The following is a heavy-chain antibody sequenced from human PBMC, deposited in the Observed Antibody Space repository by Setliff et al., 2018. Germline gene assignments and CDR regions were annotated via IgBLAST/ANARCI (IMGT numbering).Heavy chain of an antibody. CDR2: INPKSGGT. J-gene: IGHJ6*02. V-gene: IGHV1-2*04. CDR3: ARERDSQEAAAGSRKRYYGMDV. Sequence: ASVKVSCKASGYTFTDYYMHWVRHAPGQGLEWMGWINPKSGGTNYAQKFQCWVTLTRDTSISTVDMDLSSLNTDDTSVDYCARERDSQEAAAGSRKRYYGMDVWGQGTMVTVSS. CDR1: GYTFTDYY. D-gene: IGHD6-13*01.